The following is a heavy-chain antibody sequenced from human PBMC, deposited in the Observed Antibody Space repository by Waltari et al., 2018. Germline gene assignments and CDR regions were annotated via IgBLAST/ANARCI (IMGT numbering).Heavy chain of an antibody. CDR1: GFTFSSYS. D-gene: IGHD3-22*01. CDR2: ISSSSSYI. CDR3: ARDYDSSGYYRGVDY. V-gene: IGHV3-21*01. Sequence: EVQLVESGGGLVKPGGSLRLSCAASGFTFSSYSMNWVRQAPGKGLEWVSYISSSSSYIYYADSVKGRFTISRDNAKNSLYLQMNSLRAEDTAVYYCARDYDSSGYYRGVDYWGQGTLVTVSS. J-gene: IGHJ4*02.